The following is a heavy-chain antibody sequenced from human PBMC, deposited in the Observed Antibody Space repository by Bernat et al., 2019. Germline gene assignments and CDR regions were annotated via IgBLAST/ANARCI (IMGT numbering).Heavy chain of an antibody. D-gene: IGHD4-17*01. V-gene: IGHV4-39*01. CDR3: ARRGGVTKDDYYMDV. CDR1: GGSISISTYY. J-gene: IGHJ6*03. Sequence: QMQLEESGPGLVKLSETLSLNCSVSGGSISISTYYWGWIRQPPGEGLEWIGTIYYSGSTYSNPSVKSRGTLSVDTSKNQCSMKRSSVTAADTAVYYCARRGGVTKDDYYMDVWGKGTTVTVSS. CDR2: IYYSGST.